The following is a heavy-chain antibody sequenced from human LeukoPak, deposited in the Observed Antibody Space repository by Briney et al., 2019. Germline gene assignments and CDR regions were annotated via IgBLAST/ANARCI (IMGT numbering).Heavy chain of an antibody. V-gene: IGHV1-3*01. CDR3: ARSSAPRYCSSTSCYPPSWFDP. J-gene: IGHJ5*02. D-gene: IGHD2-2*01. CDR2: INAGNGNT. Sequence: ASVKVSCKASGGTFSNSAISWVRQAPGQRLEWMGWINAGNGNTKYSQKFQGRVTITRDTSASTAYMELSSLRSEDTAVYYCARSSAPRYCSSTSCYPPSWFDPWGQGTLVAVSS. CDR1: GGTFSNSA.